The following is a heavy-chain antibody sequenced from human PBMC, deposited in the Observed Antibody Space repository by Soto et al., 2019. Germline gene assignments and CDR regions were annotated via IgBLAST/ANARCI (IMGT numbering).Heavy chain of an antibody. CDR2: IYYSGST. J-gene: IGHJ4*02. Sequence: PSETLSLTCTVSGGSISSSSYYWGWIRQPPGKGLEWIGSIYYSGSTYYNPSLKSRVTISVDTSKNQFSLKLSSVTAADTAVYYCANSRKYYDILTGYAVFDYWGQG. V-gene: IGHV4-39*01. CDR1: GGSISSSSYY. D-gene: IGHD3-9*01. CDR3: ANSRKYYDILTGYAVFDY.